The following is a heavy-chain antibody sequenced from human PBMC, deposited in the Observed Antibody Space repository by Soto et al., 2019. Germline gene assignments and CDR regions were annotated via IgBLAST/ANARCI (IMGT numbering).Heavy chain of an antibody. Sequence: PGGSLRLSCAASGFTFSSYAMHWVRQAPGKGLEWVAVISYDGSNKYYADSVKGRFTISRDNSKNTLYLQMNSLRAEDTAVYYCASSTLGPRYCTNGCMDVWGQATTVTVSS. CDR1: GFTFSSYA. D-gene: IGHD2-8*01. V-gene: IGHV3-30-3*01. CDR3: ASSTLGPRYCTNGCMDV. CDR2: ISYDGSNK. J-gene: IGHJ6*02.